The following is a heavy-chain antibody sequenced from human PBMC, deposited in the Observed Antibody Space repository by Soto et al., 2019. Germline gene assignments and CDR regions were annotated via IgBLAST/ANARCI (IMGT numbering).Heavy chain of an antibody. V-gene: IGHV4-39*01. CDR2: IYYTGST. J-gene: IGHJ4*02. CDR1: GGSISSSNFY. Sequence: SETLSLTCTVSGGSISSSNFYWGWIRQPPGKGLEWIGNIYYTGSTYYNPSLKSRVTISVDTSKNQFSLKLSSVTAADTAVYFCARLFYDSSEHFDYWGQGTLVTVSS. CDR3: ARLFYDSSEHFDY. D-gene: IGHD3-22*01.